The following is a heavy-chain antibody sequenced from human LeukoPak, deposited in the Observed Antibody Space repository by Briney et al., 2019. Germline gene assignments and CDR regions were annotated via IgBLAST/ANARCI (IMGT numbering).Heavy chain of an antibody. V-gene: IGHV6-1*01. D-gene: IGHD2-2*01. Sequence: SQTLSLTCAISGDSVSSNSAAWNWIRQSPSRGLEWLRRTYYRSKWYNDYAVSVKSRITINPDTSKNQFSLQLNSVTPEDTAVYYCARDLDCSSTSCYTSYNWFDPWGQGTLVTVSS. CDR1: GDSVSSNSAA. CDR2: TYYRSKWYN. CDR3: ARDLDCSSTSCYTSYNWFDP. J-gene: IGHJ5*02.